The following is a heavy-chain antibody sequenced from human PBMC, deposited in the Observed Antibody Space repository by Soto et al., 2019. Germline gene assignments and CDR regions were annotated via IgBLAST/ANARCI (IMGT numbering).Heavy chain of an antibody. Sequence: LSLTCAVYGGSFSGYYWNWIRQPPGKGLEWIGEIDHSGYTNYNPSLKSRVTISVDTSKNQFSLRLTSVTAADTAVYYCARVRDWFDPWGQGTLVTVS. CDR2: IDHSGYT. CDR1: GGSFSGYY. CDR3: ARVRDWFDP. V-gene: IGHV4-34*01. J-gene: IGHJ5*02. D-gene: IGHD3-3*01.